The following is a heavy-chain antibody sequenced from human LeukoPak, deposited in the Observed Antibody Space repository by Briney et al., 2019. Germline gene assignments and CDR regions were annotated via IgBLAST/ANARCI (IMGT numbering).Heavy chain of an antibody. CDR1: GFTVSSNY. D-gene: IGHD2-2*01. CDR3: ARVGCSSTSCYDWFDP. J-gene: IGHJ5*02. Sequence: GGSLRLSCAASGFTVSSNYMSWVRQAPGKGLEWVSVIYSGGSTYYADSVKGRFTISRDNSKNTLYLQMNSLRAEDTAVYYCARVGCSSTSCYDWFDPWGQGTLVTVSS. CDR2: IYSGGST. V-gene: IGHV3-66*01.